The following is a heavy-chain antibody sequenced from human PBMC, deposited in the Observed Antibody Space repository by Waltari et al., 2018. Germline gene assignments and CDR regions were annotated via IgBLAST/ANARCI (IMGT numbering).Heavy chain of an antibody. CDR3: ARGGSYERYFDY. CDR2: IYGGGRT. D-gene: IGHD1-26*01. CDR1: GFTVSSNY. Sequence: EVQLVESGGGLIQPGGSLRLSCAASGFTVSSNYMSWVRQAPGKGLELASVIYGGGRTSYADSVNGRFTISRDNSKNTLYLQMNSLRAEDTAVYYCARGGSYERYFDYWGQGTLVTVSS. J-gene: IGHJ4*02. V-gene: IGHV3-53*01.